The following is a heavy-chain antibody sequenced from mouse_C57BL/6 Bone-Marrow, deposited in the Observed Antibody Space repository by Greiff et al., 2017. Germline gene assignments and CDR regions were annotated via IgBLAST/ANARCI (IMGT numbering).Heavy chain of an antibody. Sequence: QVQLKQSGPELVKPGASVKISCKASGYAFSSSWMNWVKQRPGKGLEWIGRIYPGDGDTNYNGKFKGKATLTADKSSSTAYMKLSSLTSEDAAVSFWARNSRFAYWGQGTLVTVSA. D-gene: IGHD6-1*01. J-gene: IGHJ3*01. CDR1: GYAFSSSW. V-gene: IGHV1-82*01. CDR3: ARNSRFAY. CDR2: IYPGDGDT.